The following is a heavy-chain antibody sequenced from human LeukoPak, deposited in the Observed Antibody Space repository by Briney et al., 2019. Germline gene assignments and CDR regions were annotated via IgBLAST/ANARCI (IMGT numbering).Heavy chain of an antibody. D-gene: IGHD4-17*01. V-gene: IGHV4-30-2*01. J-gene: IGHJ4*02. Sequence: SETLSLTCAVSGGSISSGGYSWRWIRQPPGKGLEWIGYIYHSGSTYYNPSLKSRVTISVDTSKNQFSLKLSSVTAADTAVYYCARENNRDYGDYGYYFDYWGQGTLVTVSS. CDR3: ARENNRDYGDYGYYFDY. CDR1: GGSISSGGYS. CDR2: IYHSGST.